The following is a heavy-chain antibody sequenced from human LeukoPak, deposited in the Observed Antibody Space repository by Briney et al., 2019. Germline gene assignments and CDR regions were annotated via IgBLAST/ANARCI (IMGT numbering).Heavy chain of an antibody. CDR1: GFSLSAYG. V-gene: IGHV3-33*01. D-gene: IGHD6-13*01. CDR3: ARSQSSSLIDY. J-gene: IGHJ4*02. Sequence: SLRLSCAASGFSLSAYGVHWVRRAPGKGLEWVAVIWYDGTSKDYADSVKGRFTFSRDNSKNTLYLQMNSLTVEDTAVYYCARSQSSSLIDYWGQGTLVTVSS. CDR2: IWYDGTSK.